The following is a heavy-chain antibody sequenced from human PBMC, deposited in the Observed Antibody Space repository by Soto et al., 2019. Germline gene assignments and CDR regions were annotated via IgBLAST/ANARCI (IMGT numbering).Heavy chain of an antibody. CDR3: ARKNYYGSGSYYKTPYYYYYYGMDV. D-gene: IGHD3-10*01. J-gene: IGHJ6*02. V-gene: IGHV1-69*13. CDR2: IIPIFGTA. CDR1: GGTFSSYA. Sequence: SVKVSCKASGGTFSSYAISWVRQAPGQGLEWMGGIIPIFGTANYAQKFQGRVTITADESTSTAYMELSSLRSEDTAVYYCARKNYYGSGSYYKTPYYYYYYGMDVWGQGTTVTVSS.